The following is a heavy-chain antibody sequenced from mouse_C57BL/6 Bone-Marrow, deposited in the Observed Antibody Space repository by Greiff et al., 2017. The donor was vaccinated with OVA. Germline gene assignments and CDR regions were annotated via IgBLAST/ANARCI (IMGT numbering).Heavy chain of an antibody. J-gene: IGHJ4*01. CDR1: GYTFTSYW. Sequence: QVQLQQSGAELARPGASVKLSCKASGYTFTSYWMDWVKQRPGQGLEWIGNIYPSDSETHYNQKFKDKATLTVDKSSSTAYMQLSSLTSEDSAVYYGARGNYRTTVVATGGYWGQGTSVTVSS. D-gene: IGHD1-1*01. V-gene: IGHV1-61*01. CDR2: IYPSDSET. CDR3: ARGNYRTTVVATGGY.